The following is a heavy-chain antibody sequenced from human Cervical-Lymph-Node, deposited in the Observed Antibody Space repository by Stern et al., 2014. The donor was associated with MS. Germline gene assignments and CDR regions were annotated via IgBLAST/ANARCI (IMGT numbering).Heavy chain of an antibody. CDR3: ARGGRGVGLEY. V-gene: IGHV3-30-3*01. CDR2: VSYDGTQR. D-gene: IGHD3-10*01. Sequence: VQLVESGGGVVQPGRSLRLSCVVSGFTFSTYAMHWVRQAPGKGLEWVAFVSYDGTQRNSTDSVKGRFTISRDNSKNTLYLHMNSLRDEDTAVYFCARGGRGVGLEYWGQGALVTVSS. J-gene: IGHJ4*02. CDR1: GFTFSTYA.